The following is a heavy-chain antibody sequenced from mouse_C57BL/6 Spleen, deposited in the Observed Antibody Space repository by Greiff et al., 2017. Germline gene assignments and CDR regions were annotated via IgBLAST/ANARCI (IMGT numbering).Heavy chain of an antibody. V-gene: IGHV1-81*01. J-gene: IGHJ2*01. CDR3: ARGRYYGSSYYFDY. CDR2: IYPRSGNT. Sequence: QVQLQQSGAELARPGASVKLSCKASGYTFTSYGISWVKQRTGQGLEWIGEIYPRSGNTYYNEKFKGKATLTADKSSSTAYMGLRSLTSEDSAVYFWARGRYYGSSYYFDYGGQGTTLTVSS. CDR1: GYTFTSYG. D-gene: IGHD1-1*01.